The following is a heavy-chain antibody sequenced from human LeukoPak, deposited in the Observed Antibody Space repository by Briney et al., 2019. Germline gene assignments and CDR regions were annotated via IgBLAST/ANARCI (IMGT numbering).Heavy chain of an antibody. J-gene: IGHJ4*02. CDR2: IKEDGTET. Sequence: GGSLRLSCAASRFTFSTYGMSWVRQAPGKGLEWVANIKEDGTETYYVDSVKGRFTISRDNAKNSLYLQMNSLRVEDTAVYYCAKEGRSLQTYWGQGTLVTVSS. CDR3: AKEGRSLQTY. D-gene: IGHD5-24*01. V-gene: IGHV3-7*03. CDR1: RFTFSTYG.